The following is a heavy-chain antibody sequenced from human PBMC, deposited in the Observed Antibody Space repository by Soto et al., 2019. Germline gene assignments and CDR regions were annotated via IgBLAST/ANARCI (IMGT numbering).Heavy chain of an antibody. CDR1: GGSFDGYY. D-gene: IGHD3-3*01. Sequence: ETLSLTCALYGGSFDGYYWSWIRQSPGKGLEWIGEIHHSGSTKYNPSLKSRVSPSVDTSTKQFSLKMTSMTAADRGVYYCARGVDSWSGYLFWGQGTPVTVSS. CDR3: ARGVDSWSGYLF. J-gene: IGHJ4*02. CDR2: IHHSGST. V-gene: IGHV4-34*01.